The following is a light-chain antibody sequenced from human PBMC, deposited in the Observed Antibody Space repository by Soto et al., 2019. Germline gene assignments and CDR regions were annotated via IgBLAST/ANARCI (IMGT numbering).Light chain of an antibody. CDR3: QQRSSWPIT. J-gene: IGKJ5*01. Sequence: EIVLTQSPGTLSLSPGERATLSCRASQSVSSSYLAWYQQKPVQAPRLLIYGASSRATGIPDRFSGSGSGTDFTLTISSLEPEDFAVYYCQQRSSWPITFGQGTRLEIK. CDR2: GAS. CDR1: QSVSSSY. V-gene: IGKV3D-20*02.